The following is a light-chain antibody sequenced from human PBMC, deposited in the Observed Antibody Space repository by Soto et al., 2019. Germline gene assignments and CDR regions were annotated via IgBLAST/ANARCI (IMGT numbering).Light chain of an antibody. V-gene: IGLV2-14*01. CDR2: EVS. J-gene: IGLJ1*01. CDR1: SSDIGAYDY. CDR3: SSYSISTAYL. Sequence: QSALTQPASLSGSPGQSITISCTGTSSDIGAYDYVSWYQLHPGKAPKLMVFEVSNRPSGVSYRFSGSKSGNTASLTISGLQAEDEADYFCSSYSISTAYLFGTGTKVTVL.